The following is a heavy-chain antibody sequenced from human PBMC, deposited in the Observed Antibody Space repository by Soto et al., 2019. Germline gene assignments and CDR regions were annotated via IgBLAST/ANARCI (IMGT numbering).Heavy chain of an antibody. CDR1: GGSFSGYY. CDR2: INHSGST. J-gene: IGHJ4*02. V-gene: IGHV4-34*01. CDR3: ERVLWFGHDY. Sequence: PSETLSLTCAVYGGSFSGYYWSWIRQPPGKGLEWIGEINHSGSTNYNPSLKSRVTISVDTSKNQFSLQLSSVTAADTAGYYCERVLWFGHDYWGQGTLVTVSA. D-gene: IGHD3-10*01.